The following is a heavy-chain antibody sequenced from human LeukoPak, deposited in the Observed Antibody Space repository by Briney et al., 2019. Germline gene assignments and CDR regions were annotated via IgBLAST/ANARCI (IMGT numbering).Heavy chain of an antibody. D-gene: IGHD2-21*02. CDR1: GYILTNYY. CDR3: ARGWNCGGDCYFYYYVMDV. CDR2: INPSDGGT. J-gene: IGHJ6*02. Sequence: GASVKVSCKASGYILTNYYMHWVRQAPGQGLEWMGIINPSDGGTSYAQNFQDRVTMTRDTSTSTVYMELSSLRSDDTAVYYCARGWNCGGDCYFYYYVMDVWGQGTTVTVSS. V-gene: IGHV1-46*01.